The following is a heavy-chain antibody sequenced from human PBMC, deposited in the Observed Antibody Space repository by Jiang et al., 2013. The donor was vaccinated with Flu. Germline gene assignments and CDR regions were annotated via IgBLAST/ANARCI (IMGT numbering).Heavy chain of an antibody. CDR1: GGSFSGYY. J-gene: IGHJ5*02. D-gene: IGHD2-2*01. CDR3: ARVQSYRIVVVPAARPGHNWFDP. V-gene: IGHV4-34*01. Sequence: LLKPSETLSLTCAVYGGSFSGYYWSWIRQPPGKGLEWIGEINHSGSTNYNPSLKSRVTISVDTSKNQFSLKLSSATAAGTAVYYCARVQSYRIVVVPAARPGHNWFDPWGQGTLVTVSS. CDR2: INHSGST.